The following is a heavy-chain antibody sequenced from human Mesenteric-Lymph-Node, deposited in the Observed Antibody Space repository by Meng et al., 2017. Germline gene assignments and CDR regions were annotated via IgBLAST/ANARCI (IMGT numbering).Heavy chain of an antibody. CDR3: ARSYCIPHYGGNSEGPSAFDI. CDR2: INHSGST. Sequence: SETLSLTCAVYGGSFSGYYWSWIRQPPGKGLEWIGEINHSGSTNYNPSLKSRVTISVDTSKNQFSLKLSSVTAADTAVYYCARSYCIPHYGGNSEGPSAFDIWGQGTMVTVSS. J-gene: IGHJ3*02. D-gene: IGHD4-23*01. CDR1: GGSFSGYY. V-gene: IGHV4-34*01.